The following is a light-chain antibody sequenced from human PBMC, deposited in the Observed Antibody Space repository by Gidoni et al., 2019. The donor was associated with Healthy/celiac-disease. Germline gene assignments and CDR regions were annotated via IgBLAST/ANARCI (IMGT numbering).Light chain of an antibody. CDR1: QSISSW. J-gene: IGKJ1*01. V-gene: IGKV1-5*01. CDR3: QQFGT. Sequence: DIQMTQSPSTLSASVGDRVTITCRASQSISSWLAWYQQKPGKAPKLLIYDASSLESGVPSRFSGSGAGTEFTLNISSLQPDDFATYYCQQFGTFGQXTKVEIK. CDR2: DAS.